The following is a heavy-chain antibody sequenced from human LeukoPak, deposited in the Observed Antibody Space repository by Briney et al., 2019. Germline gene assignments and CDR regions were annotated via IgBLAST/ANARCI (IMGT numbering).Heavy chain of an antibody. D-gene: IGHD4-17*01. J-gene: IGHJ4*02. CDR2: ISAYNGNT. Sequence: ASVKVSCKASGYTFTSYGISWVRQAPGQWLEWMGWISAYNGNTKYAQKLQGRVTMTTDTSTSTAYMELRSLSSDDTAVYYCASSPGTVTTPGYWGQGTLVTVSS. CDR3: ASSPGTVTTPGY. CDR1: GYTFTSYG. V-gene: IGHV1-18*01.